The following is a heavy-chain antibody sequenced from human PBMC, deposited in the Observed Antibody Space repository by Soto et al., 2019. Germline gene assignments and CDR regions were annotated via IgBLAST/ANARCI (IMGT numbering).Heavy chain of an antibody. CDR3: ARVERGTATTVVDAFDI. Sequence: QVQLQQRGAGRLKPSETLSLTCAVYGGFVTSGSYYWSWIRQPPGKSLEWIGEMSHSGGTHFNPSLKSRVTIAVDTSKNQFTLKMSSVTAADTALYYCARVERGTATTVVDAFDIWGPGTMVTVSS. CDR1: GGFVTSGSYY. D-gene: IGHD1-1*01. CDR2: MSHSGGT. J-gene: IGHJ3*02. V-gene: IGHV4-34*01.